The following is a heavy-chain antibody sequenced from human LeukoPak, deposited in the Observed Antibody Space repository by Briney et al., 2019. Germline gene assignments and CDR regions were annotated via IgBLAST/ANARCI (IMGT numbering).Heavy chain of an antibody. CDR3: ARSVGSERDFDY. CDR1: GGSISSYY. CDR2: IYYSGST. D-gene: IGHD1-26*01. Sequence: SETLSLTCTVPGGSISSYYWSWIRHPPREGLERIGYIYYSGSTNYIPYLKSRVTISVDTSKNQISTKLSSVNAADTAVYYCARSVGSERDFDYWGQGTLVTVSS. J-gene: IGHJ4*02. V-gene: IGHV4-59*01.